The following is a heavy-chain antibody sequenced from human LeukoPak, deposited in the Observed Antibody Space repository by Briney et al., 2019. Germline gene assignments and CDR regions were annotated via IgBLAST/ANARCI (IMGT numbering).Heavy chain of an antibody. Sequence: GGSLRLSCAASGFTFSSYWMSWVRQAPGKGPEWVANIKQDGSEKYYVDSVKGRFTISRDNAKNSLYLQMNSLRAEDTAVYYCARDQPLSTGTTSHYYYYGMDVWGQGTTVTVSS. CDR3: ARDQPLSTGTTSHYYYYGMDV. V-gene: IGHV3-7*01. D-gene: IGHD1-1*01. CDR2: IKQDGSEK. J-gene: IGHJ6*02. CDR1: GFTFSSYW.